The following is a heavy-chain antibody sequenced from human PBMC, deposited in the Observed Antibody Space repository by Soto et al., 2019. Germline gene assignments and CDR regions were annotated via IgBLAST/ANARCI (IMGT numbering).Heavy chain of an antibody. V-gene: IGHV3-7*01. CDR1: GFTFDTFW. Sequence: EVQLVESGGDLVQPGGSLRLSCAASGFTFDTFWMSWVRQAPEKGLEWVAHISQDGRATYYVDSVKGRFIISRDNAENSLSLKMNSLRAEETAVYYCVGWGSGSHWGQGALVSVSA. D-gene: IGHD1-1*01. J-gene: IGHJ4*02. CDR3: VGWGSGSH. CDR2: ISQDGRAT.